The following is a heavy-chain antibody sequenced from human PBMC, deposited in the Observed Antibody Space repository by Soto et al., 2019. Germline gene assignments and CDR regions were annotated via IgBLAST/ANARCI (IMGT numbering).Heavy chain of an antibody. Sequence: SETLSLTCTVSGGSISSYYWSWIRQPPGKGLEWIGYIYYSGSTNYNPSLKSRVTISVDTSKNQFSLKLSSVTAADTAVYYCARGTFYYYYYMDVWGKGTTVTVSS. CDR3: ARGTFYYYYYMDV. V-gene: IGHV4-59*01. CDR2: IYYSGST. J-gene: IGHJ6*03. CDR1: GGSISSYY.